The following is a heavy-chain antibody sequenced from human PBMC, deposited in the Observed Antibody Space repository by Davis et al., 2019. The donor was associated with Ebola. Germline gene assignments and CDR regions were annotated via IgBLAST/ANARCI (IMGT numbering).Heavy chain of an antibody. CDR1: GGTFSSYT. CDR2: FSAHNGNI. J-gene: IGHJ1*01. CDR3: ARDQQPSYTYWSGFYMFSNF. V-gene: IGHV1-18*01. D-gene: IGHD3-3*01. Sequence: AASVKVSCKASGGTFSSYTISWVRQAPGQGLEWMGWFSAHNGNIYYAQKFQGRVTMTRDTSSSTAYMELRSLRSDDTAVYFCARDQQPSYTYWSGFYMFSNFWGQGTLVIVSS.